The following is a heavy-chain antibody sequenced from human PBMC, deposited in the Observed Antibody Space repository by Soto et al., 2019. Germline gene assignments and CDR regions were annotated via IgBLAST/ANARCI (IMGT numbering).Heavy chain of an antibody. V-gene: IGHV3-9*01. J-gene: IGHJ4*02. CDR2: ISWNSGSI. CDR3: ASGRGYDILTGYYPYFDY. D-gene: IGHD3-9*01. Sequence: PGGSLRLSCAASGFTFDDYAMHWVRQAPGKGLEWVSGISWNSGSIGYADSVKGRFTISRDNAKKSLYLQMNSLTAEDTALYYSASGRGYDILTGYYPYFDYWGQGTLVTVSS. CDR1: GFTFDDYA.